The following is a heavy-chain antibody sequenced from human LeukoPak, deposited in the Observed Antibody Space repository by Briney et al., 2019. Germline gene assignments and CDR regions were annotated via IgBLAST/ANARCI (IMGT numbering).Heavy chain of an antibody. CDR2: ISSSSSYI. CDR3: ARDRRRSSSWFGTQEGGMDV. CDR1: GFTFSGYS. J-gene: IGHJ6*02. D-gene: IGHD6-13*01. Sequence: GGSLRLSCAASGFTFSGYSMNWVRQAPGEGLEWVSSISSSSSYIYYADSVKGGFTISRDNAKNSLYLQMNSLRAEDTAVYYCARDRRRSSSWFGTQEGGMDVWGQGTTVTVSS. V-gene: IGHV3-21*01.